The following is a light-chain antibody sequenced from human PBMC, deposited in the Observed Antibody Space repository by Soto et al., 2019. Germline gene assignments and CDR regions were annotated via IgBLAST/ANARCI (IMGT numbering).Light chain of an antibody. CDR3: QQYDKLPPRVFT. Sequence: DIQMTQSPSSLSASVGDRVTITCQASQDISNYLNWYQQKPGKAPKLLIYDASNLETGVPSRFSGSGSGTDVTFPISSLQPEDIATYYCQQYDKLPPRVFTFGPGTKVDIK. J-gene: IGKJ3*01. CDR1: QDISNY. V-gene: IGKV1-33*01. CDR2: DAS.